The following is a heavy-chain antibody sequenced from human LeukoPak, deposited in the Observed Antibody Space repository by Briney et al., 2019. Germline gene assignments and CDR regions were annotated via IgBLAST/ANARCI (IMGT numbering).Heavy chain of an antibody. Sequence: PGGSLRLSCAASGFTFSSSWMSWVRQAPGKGLEWVANIKEDGSETHYVDSVKGRFTISRENAKNSLHLQMNSLRAEDTAVYYCARDRYFQYWGQGTLVTVSS. CDR2: IKEDGSET. D-gene: IGHD1-14*01. CDR3: ARDRYFQY. V-gene: IGHV3-7*01. J-gene: IGHJ1*01. CDR1: GFTFSSSW.